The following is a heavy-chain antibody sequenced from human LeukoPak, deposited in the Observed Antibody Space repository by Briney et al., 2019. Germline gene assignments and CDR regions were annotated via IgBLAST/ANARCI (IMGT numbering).Heavy chain of an antibody. CDR3: ARYDILSGVYPYYYGMDV. D-gene: IGHD3-9*01. CDR1: GGSFSIYY. V-gene: IGHV4-34*01. Sequence: SETLSLTCAVDGGSFSIYYWSWIRQPPGEGLAWIGEIHQSVGTNYNPSLKSRVTISVDTSKNQFSLHLSSVTAADTAVYYCARYDILSGVYPYYYGMDVWGRGTTVTVSS. J-gene: IGHJ6*01. CDR2: IHQSVGT.